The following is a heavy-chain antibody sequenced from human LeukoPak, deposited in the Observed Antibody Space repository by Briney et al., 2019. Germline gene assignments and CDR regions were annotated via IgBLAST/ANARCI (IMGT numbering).Heavy chain of an antibody. Sequence: SETLSLTCTVSGGSISSSSYYWGWIRQPPGKGLEWIGTIYYSGSTYYNPSLKSRVTISVDTSKNQFSLKLSSVTAADTAVYYCARGAPVTRALDYWGQGTLVTVSS. CDR1: GGSISSSSYY. CDR2: IYYSGST. V-gene: IGHV4-39*07. J-gene: IGHJ4*02. CDR3: ARGAPVTRALDY. D-gene: IGHD4-17*01.